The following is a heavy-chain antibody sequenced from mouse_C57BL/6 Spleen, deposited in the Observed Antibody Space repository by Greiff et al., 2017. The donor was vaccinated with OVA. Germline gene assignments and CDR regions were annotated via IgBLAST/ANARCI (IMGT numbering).Heavy chain of an antibody. CDR2: IHPNSGST. V-gene: IGHV1-64*01. Sequence: QVQLQQPGAELVKPGASVKLSCKASGYTFTSYWMHWVKQRPGQGLEWIGMIHPNSGSTNYNEKFKSKATLPVDKSSSTAYMQLSSLTSEDSAVYYCARASYYSSIDYWGQGTSVTVSA. D-gene: IGHD6-1*01. CDR3: ARASYYSSIDY. CDR1: GYTFTSYW. J-gene: IGHJ4*01.